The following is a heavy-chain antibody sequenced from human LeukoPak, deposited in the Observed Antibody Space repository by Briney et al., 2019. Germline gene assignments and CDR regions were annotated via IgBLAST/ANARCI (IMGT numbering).Heavy chain of an antibody. CDR1: GFTFGSYS. D-gene: IGHD3-10*01. V-gene: IGHV3-21*01. J-gene: IGHJ4*02. Sequence: GGSLRLSCAASGFTFGSYSMNWVRQAPGKGLEWVSSISSSSSYIYYADSVKGRFTISRDNAKNSLYLQMNSLRAEDTAVYYCARGGPTYYYGSGSYSSFDYWGQGTLVTVSS. CDR3: ARGGPTYYYGSGSYSSFDY. CDR2: ISSSSSYI.